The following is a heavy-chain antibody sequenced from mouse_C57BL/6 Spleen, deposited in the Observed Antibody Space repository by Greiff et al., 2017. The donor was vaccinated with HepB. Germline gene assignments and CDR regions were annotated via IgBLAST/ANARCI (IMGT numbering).Heavy chain of an antibody. Sequence: QVQLQQPGAELVKPGASVKLSCKASGYTFTSYWMQWVKQRPGQGLEWIGEIDPSDSYTNYNQKFKGKATLTVDTSSSTAYMQLSSLTSEDSAVYYCASKVVPGDWYFDGWGTGTTVTVSS. V-gene: IGHV1-50*01. J-gene: IGHJ1*03. CDR1: GYTFTSYW. D-gene: IGHD1-1*01. CDR2: IDPSDSYT. CDR3: ASKVVPGDWYFDG.